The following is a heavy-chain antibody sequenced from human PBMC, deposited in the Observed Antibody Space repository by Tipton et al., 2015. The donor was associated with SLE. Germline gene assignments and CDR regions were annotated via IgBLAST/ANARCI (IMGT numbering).Heavy chain of an antibody. V-gene: IGHV4-31*03. D-gene: IGHD5-18*01. Sequence: TLSLTCTVSGGSISSGGYYWSWIRQHPGKGPEWIGYIYYSGSTYYNPSLKSRVTISVDTSKNQFSLKLSSVTAADTAVYYCARRHSYGYGVEYSSPGHFDYWGQGTLVTVSS. CDR2: IYYSGST. J-gene: IGHJ4*02. CDR1: GGSISSGGYY. CDR3: ARRHSYGYGVEYSSPGHFDY.